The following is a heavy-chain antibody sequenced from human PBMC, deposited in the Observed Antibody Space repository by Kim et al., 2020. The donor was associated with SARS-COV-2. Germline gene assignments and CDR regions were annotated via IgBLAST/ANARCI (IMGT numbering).Heavy chain of an antibody. V-gene: IGHV4-39*01. D-gene: IGHD2-2*01. J-gene: IGHJ5*02. Sequence: PPLKSRVTISVDTSKNQFSLKLSSVTAADTAVYYCARHTVPAATYNWFDPWGQGTLVTVSS. CDR3: ARHTVPAATYNWFDP.